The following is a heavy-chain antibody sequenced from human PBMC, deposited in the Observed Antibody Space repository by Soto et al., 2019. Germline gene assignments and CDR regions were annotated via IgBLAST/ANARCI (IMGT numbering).Heavy chain of an antibody. J-gene: IGHJ5*02. CDR1: GYSFRSYG. CDR2: INADKGDT. V-gene: IGHV1-3*01. CDR3: ARVGLKYLRWFDP. Sequence: ASVKVSCKAFGYSFRSYGIQWVRQAPGQSLEWMGWINADKGDTKYSQNFQDRVSITRDTFANTAYMELRSLTPEDTAVYYCARVGLKYLRWFDPWGHGSLVTVSS. D-gene: IGHD3-16*01.